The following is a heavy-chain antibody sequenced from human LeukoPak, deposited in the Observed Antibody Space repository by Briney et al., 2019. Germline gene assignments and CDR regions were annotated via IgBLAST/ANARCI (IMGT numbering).Heavy chain of an antibody. D-gene: IGHD1-26*01. Sequence: SXXLSLTCXVSGXSISXYXXSWIRQPPGKXLEWXGYIYYSGSTSYNPSLKSRVTISVDTSKNQFSLKLSSVTAADTAVYYCARGYSGSYGRFDYWGQGTLVTVSS. J-gene: IGHJ4*02. V-gene: IGHV4-59*01. CDR1: GXSISXYX. CDR2: IYYSGST. CDR3: ARGYSGSYGRFDY.